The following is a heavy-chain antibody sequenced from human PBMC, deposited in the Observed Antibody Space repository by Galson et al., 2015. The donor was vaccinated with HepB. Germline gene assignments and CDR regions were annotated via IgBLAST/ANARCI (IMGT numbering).Heavy chain of an antibody. D-gene: IGHD3-22*01. CDR1: GGYLSGYY. CDR2: INHSGGT. V-gene: IGHV4-34*01. J-gene: IGHJ4*02. CDR3: ARPEGGYYSSFDY. Sequence: QVQLQESGPGLVKPSETLSLTCAVYGGYLSGYYWSWTRQPPGKGLEWIGEINHSGGTNYNPSLKSRVTISVDTSKNQFSRMLSSVTASDTAVYYCARPEGGYYSSFDYWGQGTLVTVSS.